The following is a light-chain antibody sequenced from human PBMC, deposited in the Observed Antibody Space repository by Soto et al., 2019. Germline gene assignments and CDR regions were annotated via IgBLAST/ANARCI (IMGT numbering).Light chain of an antibody. Sequence: QSVLTQPASVSGSPGQSITISCTGTSSEVGAYNSVSWYQQHPGKAPKLMIFDVSSRPSGVSNRFSGSKSGNTASLTISGLQAEDDADYYCSSYTLSSTLYVFGTGTKVTVL. CDR3: SSYTLSSTLYV. V-gene: IGLV2-14*01. CDR2: DVS. CDR1: SSEVGAYNS. J-gene: IGLJ1*01.